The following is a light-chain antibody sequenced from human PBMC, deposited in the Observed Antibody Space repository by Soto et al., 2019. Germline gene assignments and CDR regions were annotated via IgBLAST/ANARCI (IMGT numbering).Light chain of an antibody. CDR2: DND. CDR3: STWDTSLSVAV. J-gene: IGLJ1*01. CDR1: SSNIGNHY. V-gene: IGLV1-51*01. Sequence: QSVLTHPPSVSAAAGQKVTISCSGSSSNIGNHYVSWYQQFQGTAPKRLIDDNDQRPSGIPDRFSGAKSGTSATLAIAGLQTGDAADYYCSTWDTSLSVAVFGTGTKVPVL.